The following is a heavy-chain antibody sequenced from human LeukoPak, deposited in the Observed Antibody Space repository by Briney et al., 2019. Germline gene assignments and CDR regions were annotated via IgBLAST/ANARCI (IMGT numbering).Heavy chain of an antibody. V-gene: IGHV4-59*01. CDR3: ARDSRGSGWFFDY. J-gene: IGHJ4*02. CDR1: GGSISSYY. Sequence: PSETLSLTCTVSGGSISSYYWSWIRQPPGKGLEWIGYIYYSGSTNYNPSLKSRVTISVDTSKNQFSLKLSSVTAADTAVYYCARDSRGSGWFFDYWGQGTPVTVSS. D-gene: IGHD6-19*01. CDR2: IYYSGST.